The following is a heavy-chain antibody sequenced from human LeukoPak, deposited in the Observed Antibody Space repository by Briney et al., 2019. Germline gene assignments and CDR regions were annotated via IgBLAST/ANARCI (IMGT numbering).Heavy chain of an antibody. J-gene: IGHJ4*02. Sequence: QAGGSLRLSCEASGFSFSTSGVHWVRQAPGKGLEWMAVISKDGRKNHYADSVKGRFTISRDNSKSTLFLQMNSLRPEDTGIYYCARDLLDYGTAYYDVGIFDSWGQGTRVTVSP. D-gene: IGHD3-16*01. CDR3: ARDLLDYGTAYYDVGIFDS. CDR2: ISKDGRKN. V-gene: IGHV3-30*04. CDR1: GFSFSTSG.